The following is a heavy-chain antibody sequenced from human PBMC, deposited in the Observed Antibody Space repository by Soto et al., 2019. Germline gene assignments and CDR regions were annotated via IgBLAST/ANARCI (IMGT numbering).Heavy chain of an antibody. V-gene: IGHV5-10-1*01. CDR1: GYIFTKYW. J-gene: IGHJ6*02. D-gene: IGHD5-18*01. CDR3: AILIYSYGSVYAMDV. CDR2: IDPSDSYI. Sequence: PGESLKISCKGSGYIFTKYWISWVRQKPGEGLEWMARIDPSDSYISYSPSFQGHVTISTDNSITTAYLQWSSLKASDTATYYCAILIYSYGSVYAMDVWGQGTTVTVSS.